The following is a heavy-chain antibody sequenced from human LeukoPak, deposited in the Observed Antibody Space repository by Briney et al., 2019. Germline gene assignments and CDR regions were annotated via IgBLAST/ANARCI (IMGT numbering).Heavy chain of an antibody. CDR1: GGSFSGFC. CDR2: INHIGGT. V-gene: IGHV4-34*01. Sequence: SETLSLTCAVDGGSFSGFCWGWIRQPPGEGREWSGEINHIGGTNYIPSLTSRVTVSVDTSKNQSSLKLSSVTAADTAVYYCARGVVVVVAANGRAFDIWGQGTMVTVSS. J-gene: IGHJ3*02. CDR3: ARGVVVVVAANGRAFDI. D-gene: IGHD2-15*01.